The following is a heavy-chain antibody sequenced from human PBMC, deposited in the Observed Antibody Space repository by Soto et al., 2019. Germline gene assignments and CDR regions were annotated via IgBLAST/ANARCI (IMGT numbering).Heavy chain of an antibody. Sequence: SETLSLTCTVSGASVTSYYWRWIRQPAGKGLDWIGRIYSSGNTDYKPSLKSRVTLSLDKSQNQVSLKLSSVTAADSGTYYCVRVGVAPHCMDVWGKRTT. V-gene: IGHV4-4*07. D-gene: IGHD2-8*01. CDR1: GASVTSYY. CDR3: VRVGVAPHCMDV. J-gene: IGHJ6*04. CDR2: IYSSGNT.